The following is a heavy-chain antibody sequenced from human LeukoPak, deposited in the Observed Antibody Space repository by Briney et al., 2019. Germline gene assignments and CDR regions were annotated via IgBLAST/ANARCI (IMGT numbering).Heavy chain of an antibody. Sequence: PSETLSLTCTVSGGSISSGDYYWSWIRQPPGKGLEWIGYIYYSGATYYNPSLKSRVIISVDTSRNQFSLQLSSVTAADTAVYYCARLSGAGSYPFDDWGQGTLVTVSS. J-gene: IGHJ4*02. V-gene: IGHV4-30-4*08. CDR1: GGSISSGDYY. CDR3: ARLSGAGSYPFDD. CDR2: IYYSGAT. D-gene: IGHD3-10*01.